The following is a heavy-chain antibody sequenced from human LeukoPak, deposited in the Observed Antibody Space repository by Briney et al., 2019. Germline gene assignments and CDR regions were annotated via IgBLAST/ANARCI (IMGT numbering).Heavy chain of an antibody. D-gene: IGHD6-19*01. CDR1: GVSTTNGIYY. J-gene: IGHJ4*02. CDR2: VHNVGST. CDR3: ARHAEYNSGWHFYLDH. Sequence: SETLSLACTVSGVSTTNGIYYWAWIRQPPGKGLEWIGSVHNVGSTYYNLSLRSRVTMSIDTSKNQFSLRLNSVTAADTAVYYCARHAEYNSGWHFYLDHWGQGILVTVSS. V-gene: IGHV4-39*01.